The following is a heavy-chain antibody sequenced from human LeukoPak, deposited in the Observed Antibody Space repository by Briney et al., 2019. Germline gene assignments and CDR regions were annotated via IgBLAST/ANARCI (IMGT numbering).Heavy chain of an antibody. CDR3: AELGITMIGGV. D-gene: IGHD3-10*02. CDR1: GFTFSTYS. V-gene: IGHV3-48*01. J-gene: IGHJ6*04. Sequence: GGSLRLSCAASGFTFSTYSMNWVRQAPGKGLEWVSYISSGSSTIHYADSVKGRFTISRDNAKNSLYLQMNSLRAEDTAVYYCAELGITMIGGVWGKGTTVTISS. CDR2: ISSGSSTI.